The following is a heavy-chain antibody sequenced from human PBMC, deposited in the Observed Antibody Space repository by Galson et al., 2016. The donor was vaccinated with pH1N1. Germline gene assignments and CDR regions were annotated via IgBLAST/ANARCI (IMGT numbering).Heavy chain of an antibody. V-gene: IGHV3-74*01. CDR2: INTAGSIK. J-gene: IGHJ4*02. CDR1: GFTFSGYW. Sequence: SLRLSCAVSGFTFSGYWMHWVRQAPGKGLVWVSHINTAGSIKDYADSVRGRFTISRDNSKTTLYLQMNSLRAEDTALYYCVRALWIGSFLGGQGTLVTVSS. CDR3: VRALWIGSFL. D-gene: IGHD2/OR15-2a*01.